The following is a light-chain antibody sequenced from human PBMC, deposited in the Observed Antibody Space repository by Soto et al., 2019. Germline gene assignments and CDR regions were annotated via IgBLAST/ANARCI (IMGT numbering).Light chain of an antibody. CDR3: HQYGSSPQT. CDR1: QSVSSTF. J-gene: IGKJ1*01. V-gene: IGKV3-20*01. Sequence: EIVLPQSPGTLSLSPGERATLSCRASQSVSSTFLAWYQQKPGQAPRLLIYGASSRATGIPDRFSGSGSGTDFTLTISRLEPEDCAVYYCHQYGSSPQTFGQGTKGEIK. CDR2: GAS.